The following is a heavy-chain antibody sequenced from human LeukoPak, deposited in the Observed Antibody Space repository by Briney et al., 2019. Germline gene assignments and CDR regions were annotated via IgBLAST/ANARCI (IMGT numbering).Heavy chain of an antibody. CDR3: ARVVYYYDVSGYSFDL. CDR1: GGSISTRDYY. D-gene: IGHD3-22*01. Sequence: SETLSLTCTVSGGSISTRDYYWGWIRQPPRKGLEWIASIYYTGSTYYSPSLRSRATMSVDTSKNQFSLELSAVTAADTAFYYCARVVYYYDVSGYSFDLWGRGTLVAVSS. J-gene: IGHJ2*01. CDR2: IYYTGST. V-gene: IGHV4-39*01.